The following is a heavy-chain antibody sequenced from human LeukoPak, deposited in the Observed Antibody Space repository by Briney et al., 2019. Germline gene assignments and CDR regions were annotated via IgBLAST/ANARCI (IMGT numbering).Heavy chain of an antibody. Sequence: PGGSLRLSCAASAFTFSDYYMTWVRQAPGKGLEWISAINDRGGDTYYADSVKGRFTISRDNSKNTLYLQMNSLRAEDTAVYYCAKGLRGNYDYWGQGTLVTVSS. CDR2: INDRGGDT. CDR3: AKGLRGNYDY. D-gene: IGHD1-26*01. CDR1: AFTFSDYY. J-gene: IGHJ4*02. V-gene: IGHV3-23*01.